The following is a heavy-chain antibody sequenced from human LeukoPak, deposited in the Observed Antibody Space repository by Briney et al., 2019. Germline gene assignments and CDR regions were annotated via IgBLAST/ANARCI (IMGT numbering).Heavy chain of an antibody. CDR1: GASISSGGDY. D-gene: IGHD1-26*01. CDR2: IYYSGST. J-gene: IGHJ4*02. V-gene: IGHV4-31*03. Sequence: PSETLSLTCTVSGASISSGGDYWTWIRQYPGKGLEWIGYIYYSGSTYYNPSLKSRVTISVDTSKNQFSLKLSSVTAVDTAVYYCARLAPRGSYYLDYWGQGTLVMVSS. CDR3: ARLAPRGSYYLDY.